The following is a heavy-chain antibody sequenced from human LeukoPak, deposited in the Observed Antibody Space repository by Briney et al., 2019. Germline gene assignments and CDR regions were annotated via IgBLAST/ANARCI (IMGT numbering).Heavy chain of an antibody. CDR3: ARFNYDSSGYANWFDP. D-gene: IGHD3-22*01. J-gene: IGHJ5*02. CDR1: GYTFTGYY. V-gene: IGHV1-2*02. Sequence: ASVKVSCKASGYTFTGYYMHWVRQAPGQGLEWMGWINPNSGGTNYAQKFQGRVTMTRDTSISTAYMELSRLRSDDTAVYYCARFNYDSSGYANWFDPWGQGTLVTVSS. CDR2: INPNSGGT.